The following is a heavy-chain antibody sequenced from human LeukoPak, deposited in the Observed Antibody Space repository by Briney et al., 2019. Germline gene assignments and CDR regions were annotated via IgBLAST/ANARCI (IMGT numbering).Heavy chain of an antibody. CDR3: ARVDYYASGSYYNPPWFDP. CDR1: GFTFSSYW. CDR2: INTDGSTT. Sequence: GGSLRLSCAASGFTFSSYWMHWVRQGPGEGLVWVSRINTDGSTTSYADSVKGRFTISRDNAKNTLYLQMNSLRVEDTAVYYCARVDYYASGSYYNPPWFDPWGQGTLVTVSS. J-gene: IGHJ5*02. V-gene: IGHV3-74*01. D-gene: IGHD3-10*01.